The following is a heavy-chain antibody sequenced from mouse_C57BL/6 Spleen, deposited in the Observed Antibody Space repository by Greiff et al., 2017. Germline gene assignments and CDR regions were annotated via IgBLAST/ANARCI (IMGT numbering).Heavy chain of an antibody. CDR3: GGSFDY. J-gene: IGHJ2*01. Sequence: VQVVESGAELMKPGASVKLSCKATGYTFTGYWIEWVKQRPGHGLEWIGEILPGSGSTNYTEKFKGKATFTADTSANTAYMQLSSLTTEDSAIYYCGGSFDYWGQGTTLTVSS. V-gene: IGHV1-9*01. CDR1: GYTFTGYW. CDR2: ILPGSGST.